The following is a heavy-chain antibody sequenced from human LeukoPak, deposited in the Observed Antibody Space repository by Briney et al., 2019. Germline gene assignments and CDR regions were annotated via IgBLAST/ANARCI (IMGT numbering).Heavy chain of an antibody. CDR3: ARFDPRAYYYDSSGYPQEPKIDY. Sequence: SETLSLTCTVSGGSICSGGYYWSWIRQHPGKGLEWIGYIYYSGSTYYNPSLKSRVTISVDTSKNQFSLKLSSVTAADTAVYYCARFDPRAYYYDSSGYPQEPKIDYWGQGTLVTVSS. V-gene: IGHV4-31*03. D-gene: IGHD3-22*01. CDR2: IYYSGST. J-gene: IGHJ4*02. CDR1: GGSICSGGYY.